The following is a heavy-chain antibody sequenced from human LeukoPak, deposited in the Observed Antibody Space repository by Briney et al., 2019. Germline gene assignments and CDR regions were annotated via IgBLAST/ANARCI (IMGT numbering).Heavy chain of an antibody. Sequence: PSETLSLTCTVSGGSVTSSSYYWGWIRQPPGKGLEWIGSIYYSGNTYYDPSLESRVTISVDTSKNQFSLKMTSVTAADTAVYYRAKHFAYTGSGSSSSFDIWGQGTMVIVSS. D-gene: IGHD6-6*01. CDR1: GGSVTSSSYY. CDR2: IYYSGNT. V-gene: IGHV4-39*01. CDR3: AKHFAYTGSGSSSSFDI. J-gene: IGHJ3*02.